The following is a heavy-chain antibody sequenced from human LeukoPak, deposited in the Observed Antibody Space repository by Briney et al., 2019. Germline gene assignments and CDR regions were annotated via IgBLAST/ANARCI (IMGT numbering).Heavy chain of an antibody. CDR2: IYTSGST. V-gene: IGHV4-61*02. CDR3: AGLRYFDWLPRAYYYGMDV. J-gene: IGHJ6*02. Sequence: SQTLSLTCTVSGGSISSGSYYWRWIRQPAGKGLEWIGRIYTSGSTNYNPSLKSRVTISVDTSKNQFSLKLSSVTAADTAVYYCAGLRYFDWLPRAYYYGMDVWGQGTTVTVSS. CDR1: GGSISSGSYY. D-gene: IGHD3-9*01.